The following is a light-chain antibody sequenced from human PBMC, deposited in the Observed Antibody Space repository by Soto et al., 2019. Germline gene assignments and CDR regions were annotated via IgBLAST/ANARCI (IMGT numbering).Light chain of an antibody. CDR1: ESVGSF. V-gene: IGKV3-11*01. J-gene: IGKJ5*01. CDR3: QQRSSWPPT. Sequence: EIVLTQSPATLSLSPGERATLSCMASESVGSFLAWYRQKPGQAPRLLIFDASNRATGIPVRFSGSGSGTDFTLTISSLEPEDFAVYYCQQRSSWPPTFGQGTRLEI. CDR2: DAS.